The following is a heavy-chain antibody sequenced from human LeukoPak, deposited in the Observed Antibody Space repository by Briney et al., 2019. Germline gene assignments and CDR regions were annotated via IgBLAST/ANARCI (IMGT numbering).Heavy chain of an antibody. V-gene: IGHV3-7*01. J-gene: IGHJ4*02. D-gene: IGHD6-13*01. CDR3: ARDIEAAGLFLDY. Sequence: QPGRSLRLSCTASGFTFGDYAMSWFRQAPGKGLEWVANMKYDGSEKYYVDSVKGRFTISRDNAKNSLYLQMNSLRAEDTAVYYCARDIEAAGLFLDYWGQGTLVTVSS. CDR1: GFTFGDYA. CDR2: MKYDGSEK.